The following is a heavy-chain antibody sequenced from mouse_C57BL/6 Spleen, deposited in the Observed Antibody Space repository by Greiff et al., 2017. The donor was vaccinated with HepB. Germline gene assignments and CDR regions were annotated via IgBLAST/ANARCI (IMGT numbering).Heavy chain of an antibody. CDR2: IWRGGST. J-gene: IGHJ4*01. D-gene: IGHD2-3*01. CDR1: GFSLTSYG. CDR3: AKTGLLRHAMDY. Sequence: VQLQESGPGLVQPSQSLSITCTVSGFSLTSYGVHWVRQSPGKGLEWLGVIWRGGSTDYNAAFMSRLSITKDNSKSQVFFKMNSLQADDTAIYYCAKTGLLRHAMDYWGQGTSVTVSS. V-gene: IGHV2-5*01.